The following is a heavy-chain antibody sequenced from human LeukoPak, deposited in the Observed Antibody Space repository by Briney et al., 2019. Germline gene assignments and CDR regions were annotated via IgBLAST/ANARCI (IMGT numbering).Heavy chain of an antibody. J-gene: IGHJ6*04. D-gene: IGHD3-16*01. CDR3: ARGDWDYYYYALDV. CDR2: TSSSSSSI. CDR1: AFTFSTMT. V-gene: IGHV3-21*04. Sequence: GGSLRLSCVVSAFTFSTMTINWVRQAPGKGLEWISSTSSSSSSIYYADSVEGRFTVSRDNAKNSLYLQLNSLRAEDTAVYYCARGDWDYYYYALDVWGKGTTVTVSS.